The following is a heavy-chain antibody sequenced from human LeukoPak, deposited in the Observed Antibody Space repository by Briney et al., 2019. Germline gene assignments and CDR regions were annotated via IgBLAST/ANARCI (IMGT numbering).Heavy chain of an antibody. CDR2: INSDGSST. V-gene: IGHV3-74*01. CDR3: AREAYYYDSSGYYAWFDP. CDR1: GFTFISYW. Sequence: PGGSLRLSCAASGFTFISYWMHWVRQAPGKGLVWVSRINSDGSSTSYADSVKGRFTISRDNAKNTLYLQMNSLRAEDTAVYYCAREAYYYDSSGYYAWFDPWGQGTLVTVSS. D-gene: IGHD3-22*01. J-gene: IGHJ5*02.